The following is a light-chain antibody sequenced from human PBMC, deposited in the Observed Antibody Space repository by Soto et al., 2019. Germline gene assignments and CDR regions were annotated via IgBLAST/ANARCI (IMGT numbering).Light chain of an antibody. CDR2: GAS. CDR3: QQYNNWPPT. J-gene: IGKJ1*01. CDR1: QSVAANY. Sequence: EVVLTQSPGTLSLSPGERATLSCRASQSVAANYLAWYQQKRGQAPRLLIYGASSRATGIPDRFSGSGSGTDFTLTISSLQSEDFAVYYCQQYNNWPPTFGQGTKVDIK. V-gene: IGKV3-20*01.